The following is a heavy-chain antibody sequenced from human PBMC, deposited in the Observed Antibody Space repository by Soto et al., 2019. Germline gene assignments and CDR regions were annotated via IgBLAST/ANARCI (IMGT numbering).Heavy chain of an antibody. CDR3: ARGPSSTSPYYYYYMDV. CDR1: GGSFSGYY. V-gene: IGHV4-34*01. D-gene: IGHD2-2*01. CDR2: INHSGST. J-gene: IGHJ6*03. Sequence: SETLSLTCAVYGGSFSGYYWSWIRQPPGKGLEWIGEINHSGSTNYNPSLKSRVTISVDTSKNQFSLKLSSVTAADTAVYYCARGPSSTSPYYYYYMDVWGKGTTVTVS.